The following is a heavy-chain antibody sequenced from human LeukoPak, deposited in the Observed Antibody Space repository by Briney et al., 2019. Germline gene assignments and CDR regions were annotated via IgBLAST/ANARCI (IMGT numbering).Heavy chain of an antibody. J-gene: IGHJ4*02. CDR1: GFTFSSYW. V-gene: IGHV3-74*01. CDR3: ARSNQADDY. D-gene: IGHD1-14*01. CDR2: INPGGSSI. Sequence: GGSLRLSCAASGFTFSSYWMHWVRQVPGKGLVWVARINPGGSSITYADSVKGRFTISRDNAKNTLYLQMDSLIAEDTGVYYCARSNQADDYWGQGTLVTVSS.